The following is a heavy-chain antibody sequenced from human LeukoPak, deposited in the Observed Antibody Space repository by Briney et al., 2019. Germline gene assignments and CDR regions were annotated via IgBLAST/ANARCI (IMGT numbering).Heavy chain of an antibody. CDR2: IYYSGST. Sequence: SETLSLTCTVSGGSISSYYWSWIRQPPGKGLEWIGYIYYSGSTNYNPSLKSRVTISVDTSKNQFSLRLSSVTAADTAVYYCARVSVTMVRGVLPVYHLDYWGQGTLVTVSS. D-gene: IGHD3-10*01. J-gene: IGHJ4*02. V-gene: IGHV4-59*01. CDR1: GGSISSYY. CDR3: ARVSVTMVRGVLPVYHLDY.